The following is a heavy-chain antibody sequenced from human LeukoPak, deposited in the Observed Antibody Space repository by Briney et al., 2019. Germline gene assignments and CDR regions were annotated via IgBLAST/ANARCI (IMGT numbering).Heavy chain of an antibody. CDR3: ERASPKWLSQPPPFDY. J-gene: IGHJ4*02. CDR2: IYYSGST. Sequence: SETLSLTCTVSGGSISSYYWSWIRQPPGKGLEWIGYIYYSGSTNYNPSLKSRVTISVDTSKNQFSLKLSSVTAADTAVYYCERASPKWLSQPPPFDYWGQGTLVTVSS. V-gene: IGHV4-59*01. CDR1: GGSISSYY. D-gene: IGHD3-22*01.